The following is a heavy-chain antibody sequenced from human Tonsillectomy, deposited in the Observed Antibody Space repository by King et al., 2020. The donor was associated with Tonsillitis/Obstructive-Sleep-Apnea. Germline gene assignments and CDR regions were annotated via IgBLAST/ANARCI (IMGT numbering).Heavy chain of an antibody. CDR1: GYTFTSYG. D-gene: IGHD3-3*01. J-gene: IGHJ4*02. CDR2: ISAYNGNT. Sequence: VQLVESGAEVKKPGASVKVSCKASGYTFTSYGINWVRQAPGQGLEWMGWISAYNGNTNYAQKLQGRVTMTTDTYTSTAYMELRSLRSDDTAVYYCAREPYPYYDFWSGYRFYFDYWGQGTLVTVSS. V-gene: IGHV1-18*01. CDR3: AREPYPYYDFWSGYRFYFDY.